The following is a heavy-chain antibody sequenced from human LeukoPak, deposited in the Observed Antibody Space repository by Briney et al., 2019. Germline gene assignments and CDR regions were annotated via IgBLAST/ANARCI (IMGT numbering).Heavy chain of an antibody. CDR1: DYTFTSYG. D-gene: IGHD3-10*01. V-gene: IGHV1-18*01. Sequence: ASVKVSCKASDYTFTSYGISWVRQAPGQGLEWMGWISAYNGNTNYAQKLQGRVTMTTDTSTSTAYMELRSLRSDDTAVYYCARGWRTMVRGVPRVNWFDPWGQGTLVTVSS. CDR3: ARGWRTMVRGVPRVNWFDP. J-gene: IGHJ5*02. CDR2: ISAYNGNT.